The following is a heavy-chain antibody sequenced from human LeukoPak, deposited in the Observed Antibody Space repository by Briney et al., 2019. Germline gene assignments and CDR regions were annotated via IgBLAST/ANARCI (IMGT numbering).Heavy chain of an antibody. J-gene: IGHJ5*02. CDR3: AREVRRDFWSGYPAAAIYNWFDP. D-gene: IGHD3-3*01. V-gene: IGHV3-23*01. Sequence: PGGSLRLSCAASGFTFSSYAMSWVRQAPGKGLEWVSAISGSGGSTYYADSVKGRFIISRDNSKNTLYLQMNSLRAEDTAVYYCAREVRRDFWSGYPAAAIYNWFDPWGQGTLVTVSS. CDR2: ISGSGGST. CDR1: GFTFSSYA.